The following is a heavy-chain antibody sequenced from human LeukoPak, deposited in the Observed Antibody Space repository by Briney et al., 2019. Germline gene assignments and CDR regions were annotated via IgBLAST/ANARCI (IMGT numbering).Heavy chain of an antibody. V-gene: IGHV3-23*01. CDR3: AIQAAVSGAFDF. CDR2: ISGSGTST. D-gene: IGHD6-19*01. J-gene: IGHJ3*01. Sequence: GGSLRLSCAASGFTFSSYPMSWVRQAPGKGSEWLSLISGSGTSTYYPDSVKGRFTISRDNSRNTLYLQMNSLRAEDTAVYYCAIQAAVSGAFDFWGQGTMVTVSS. CDR1: GFTFSSYP.